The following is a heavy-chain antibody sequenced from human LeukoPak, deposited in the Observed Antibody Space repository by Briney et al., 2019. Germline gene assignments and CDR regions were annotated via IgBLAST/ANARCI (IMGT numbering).Heavy chain of an antibody. J-gene: IGHJ4*02. CDR3: LSASGYDIDY. V-gene: IGHV4-39*07. D-gene: IGHD5-12*01. Sequence: SETLSLTCTVSGGSISSSSYYWGWIRQPPGKRLEWIGSIYYSGSTYYNPSLKSRVTISVDTSKNQFSLKLSSVTAADTAVYARLSASGYDIDYWGQGTLVTVSS. CDR2: IYYSGST. CDR1: GGSISSSSYY.